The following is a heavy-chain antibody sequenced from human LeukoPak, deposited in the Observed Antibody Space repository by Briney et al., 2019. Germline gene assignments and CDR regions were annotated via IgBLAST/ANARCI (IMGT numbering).Heavy chain of an antibody. D-gene: IGHD3-16*01. J-gene: IGHJ6*02. CDR3: AREETDYIPLGMDV. CDR1: GFTFSSYS. V-gene: IGHV3-21*01. Sequence: GGSLRLSCAASGFTFSSYSMNWVRQAPGKGLEWVSSISSSSSYIYYADSVKGRFTISRDNAKNSLYLQMNSLRAEDTAVYYCAREETDYIPLGMDVWGQGTTVTVSS. CDR2: ISSSSSYI.